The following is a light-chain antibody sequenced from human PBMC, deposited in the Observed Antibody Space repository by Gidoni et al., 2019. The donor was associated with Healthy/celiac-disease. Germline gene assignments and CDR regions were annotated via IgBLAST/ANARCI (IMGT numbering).Light chain of an antibody. V-gene: IGLV1-40*01. CDR3: QSYDSSLVV. J-gene: IGLJ2*01. CDR2: GNS. Sequence: QSVLTQPPSVSGAHGQRVTISCTGSSPNIGAGYDVHWYQQLPGTAPKLLIYGNSNRPSGVPDRFSGSKSGTSASLAITGLQAEDEADYYCQSYDSSLVVFGGGTKLTVL. CDR1: SPNIGAGYD.